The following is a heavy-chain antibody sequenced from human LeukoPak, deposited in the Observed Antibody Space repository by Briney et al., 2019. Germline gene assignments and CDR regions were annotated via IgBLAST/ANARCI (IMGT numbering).Heavy chain of an antibody. Sequence: QPGGSLRLSCAASGFTFSSYAMHWVRQAPGKGLEWVAVISYDGSNKYYADSVKGRFTISRDNSKNTLYLQMNSLRAEDTAVYYCARTPGINGILYWGQGTLVTVSS. D-gene: IGHD1-20*01. CDR3: ARTPGINGILY. CDR2: ISYDGSNK. V-gene: IGHV3-30-3*01. J-gene: IGHJ4*02. CDR1: GFTFSSYA.